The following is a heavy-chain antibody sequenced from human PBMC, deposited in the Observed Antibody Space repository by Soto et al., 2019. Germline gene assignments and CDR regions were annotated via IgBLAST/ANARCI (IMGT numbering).Heavy chain of an antibody. V-gene: IGHV4-39*01. CDR2: IYYSGST. J-gene: IGHJ5*02. D-gene: IGHD3-9*01. CDR3: ARHYDILTGYPNWFDP. Sequence: QLQLQESGPGLVKPSETLSLTCTVSGGSISSSSYYWGWIRQPPGKGLEWIGNIYYSGSTYYNPSLKSRVTISVDTSQNQFSLKLSSVTAADTAAYYCARHYDILTGYPNWFDPWGQGTLVTVSS. CDR1: GGSISSSSYY.